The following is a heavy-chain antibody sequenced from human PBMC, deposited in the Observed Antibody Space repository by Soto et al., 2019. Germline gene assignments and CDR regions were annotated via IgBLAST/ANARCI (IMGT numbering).Heavy chain of an antibody. J-gene: IGHJ5*02. V-gene: IGHV2-5*02. D-gene: IGHD3-10*01. CDR2: IYWDDDK. CDR3: APRLRDYGLGRERANYLDP. Sequence: QITLKESGPTLVRPTQTLTLTCTFSGFSLSTTGVGVGWIRQPPGKALEWLALIYWDDDKRYSPSLKNRLTITKDTSKNEVTLTMTNMDPVDTATYYCAPRLRDYGLGRERANYLDPWGQGALVTVSS. CDR1: GFSLSTTGVG.